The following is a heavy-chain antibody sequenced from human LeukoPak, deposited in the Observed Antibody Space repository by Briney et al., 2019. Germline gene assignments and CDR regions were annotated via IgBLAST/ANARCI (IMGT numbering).Heavy chain of an antibody. CDR2: ISSSSRYI. CDR1: GFTFSSYS. D-gene: IGHD2-2*03. J-gene: IGHJ6*03. Sequence: GGSLTLSCAASGFTFSSYSMNWVRQAPGKRLEWVSSISSSSRYIYYADSVKGRFTISRDNAKNSLYLQMNSLRAEDTAVYYCARVGIVVVPAAMGEYYYYYMDVWGKGTTVTVSS. V-gene: IGHV3-21*01. CDR3: ARVGIVVVPAAMGEYYYYYMDV.